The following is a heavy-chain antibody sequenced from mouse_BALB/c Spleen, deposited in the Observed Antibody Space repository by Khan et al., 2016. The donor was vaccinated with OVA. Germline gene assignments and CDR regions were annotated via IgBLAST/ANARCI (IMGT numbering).Heavy chain of an antibody. Sequence: QVQLKQSGPGLVAPSQSLSITCTVSGFSLTDYAVSWIRQPPGKGLEWLGVIWVSGSKYYNYVLKPRLSISKDNSKSQVFLNMNSLQTDDTAMYCCARDPPYYSVDYWGQGTSVTVSS. V-gene: IGHV2-6-5*01. CDR1: GFSLTDYA. CDR2: IWVSGSK. CDR3: ARDPPYYSVDY. J-gene: IGHJ4*01.